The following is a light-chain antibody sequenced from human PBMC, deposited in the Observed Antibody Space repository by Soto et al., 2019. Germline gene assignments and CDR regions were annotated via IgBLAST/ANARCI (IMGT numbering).Light chain of an antibody. J-gene: IGKJ2*01. V-gene: IGKV3-20*01. CDR1: QSVSSSY. CDR2: GAS. CDR3: QQYGSLYT. Sequence: EIVLTQSPGTLSLSPGERATLSCRASQSVSSSYLAWYQQKPGQAPRLLIYGASSRATGIPDRFSGSGSGTDFTLTISTLEPEDFAVYYWQQYGSLYTFGQGTKVEIK.